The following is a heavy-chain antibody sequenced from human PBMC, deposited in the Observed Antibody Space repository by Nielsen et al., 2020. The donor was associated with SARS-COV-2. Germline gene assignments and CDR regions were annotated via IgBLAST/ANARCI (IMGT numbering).Heavy chain of an antibody. Sequence: GESLKISCAASGFTFSSYGMHWVRQAPGKGLEWVAVIWYDGSNKYYADSVKGRFTISRDNSKNTLYLQMNSLRAEDTAVYYCASELVPGYYGMDVRGQGTTVTVSS. J-gene: IGHJ6*02. CDR3: ASELVPGYYGMDV. V-gene: IGHV3-33*01. CDR1: GFTFSSYG. CDR2: IWYDGSNK. D-gene: IGHD6-13*01.